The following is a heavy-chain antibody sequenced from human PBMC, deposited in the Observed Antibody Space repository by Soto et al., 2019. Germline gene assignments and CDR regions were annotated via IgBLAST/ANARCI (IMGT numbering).Heavy chain of an antibody. Sequence: QVQLVQSGAEVKKPGSSVKVSCKASGGTFTTSAISWVRHAPGQGLEWMGGIIPIFSTADYAQKFQDRVTITADESTTTAYMELSSLRSEDTAVYYCARDRPRENYGGNYYYEMDVWGQGTTLTVSS. CDR3: ARDRPRENYGGNYYYEMDV. V-gene: IGHV1-69*12. CDR1: GGTFTTSA. D-gene: IGHD4-17*01. CDR2: IIPIFSTA. J-gene: IGHJ6*02.